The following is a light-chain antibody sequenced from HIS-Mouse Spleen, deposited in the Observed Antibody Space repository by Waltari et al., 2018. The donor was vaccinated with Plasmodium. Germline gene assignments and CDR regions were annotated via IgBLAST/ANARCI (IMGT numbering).Light chain of an antibody. CDR2: DNN. J-gene: IGLJ2*01. V-gene: IGLV1-51*01. CDR1: SSNIGNNY. Sequence: QSVLTQPPSVSAAPGQKGTISCSGSSSNIGNNYVSWYQPLPGTAPKLLIYDNNKRPSGIPDRFSGSKSGTSATLGITGLQTGDEADYYCGTWDSSLSAGVVFGGGTKLTVL. CDR3: GTWDSSLSAGVV.